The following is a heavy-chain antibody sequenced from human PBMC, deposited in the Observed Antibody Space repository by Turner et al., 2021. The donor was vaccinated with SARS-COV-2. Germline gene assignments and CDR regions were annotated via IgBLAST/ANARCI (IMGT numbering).Heavy chain of an antibody. J-gene: IGHJ6*02. CDR3: ARLMYTAMDYYGMDV. V-gene: IGHV4-39*01. CDR2: SYYSGST. Sequence: QLQLQESGPGLVKPSETLSLTCTVSGGSLSSSTYYWGWIRQPPGKGLEWIGHSYYSGSTYYNPSLKSRVTISVDTSKSQFSLKLSSVNAADTAVYYCARLMYTAMDYYGMDVWGQGTTVTVSS. D-gene: IGHD5-18*01. CDR1: GGSLSSSTYY.